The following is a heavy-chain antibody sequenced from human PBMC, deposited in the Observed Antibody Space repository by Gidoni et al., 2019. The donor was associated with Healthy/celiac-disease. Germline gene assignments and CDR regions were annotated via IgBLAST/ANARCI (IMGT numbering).Heavy chain of an antibody. CDR1: GFTFRSYW. Sequence: EVQLVESGGGLVQPGGSLRLSCAASGFTFRSYWMHWVRQAPGKGLVWVSRINSDGSSTSYADSVKGRFTISRDNAKNTLYLQMNSLRAEDTAVYYCARGGSSGWRNNYMDVWGKGTTVTVSS. CDR3: ARGGSSGWRNNYMDV. J-gene: IGHJ6*03. V-gene: IGHV3-74*01. CDR2: INSDGSST. D-gene: IGHD6-19*01.